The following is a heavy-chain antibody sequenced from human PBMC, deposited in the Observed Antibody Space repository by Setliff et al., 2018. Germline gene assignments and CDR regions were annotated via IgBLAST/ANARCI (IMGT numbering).Heavy chain of an antibody. CDR3: ARDGGGYCATTSCFHFDY. CDR2: INHSGST. J-gene: IGHJ4*02. V-gene: IGHV4-34*01. CDR1: GGSFSDYY. D-gene: IGHD2-15*01. Sequence: SETLSLTCTVYGGSFSDYYWGWVRQPPGKGLEWIGEINHSGSTNYIPSLKSRLTISVDTSKNQFSLKLSSVTAADTAVYYCARDGGGYCATTSCFHFDYWGQGTQVTVSS.